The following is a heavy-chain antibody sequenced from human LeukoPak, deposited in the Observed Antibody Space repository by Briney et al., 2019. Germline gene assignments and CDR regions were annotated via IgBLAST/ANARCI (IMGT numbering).Heavy chain of an antibody. CDR2: VNQGGTEK. V-gene: IGHV3-7*01. CDR3: ARVKDHRGIAVAGSDY. D-gene: IGHD6-13*01. Sequence: GGSLRLSFAASGFTFSSQWMGWVRQAPGKGLEWVANVNQGGTEKFYVDSVKGRFTISRDNAENSMYLQMNSLRTEDTAVYYCARVKDHRGIAVAGSDYWGQGTLVTVSS. CDR1: GFTFSSQW. J-gene: IGHJ4*02.